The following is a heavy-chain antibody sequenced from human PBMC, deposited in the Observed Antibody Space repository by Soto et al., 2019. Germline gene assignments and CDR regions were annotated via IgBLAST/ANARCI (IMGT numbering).Heavy chain of an antibody. CDR3: ARDGITMVRGVTDRSYYYCGMDV. V-gene: IGHV1-69*08. CDR1: GGTFSSYT. Sequence: QVQLVQSGAEVKKPGSSVKVSCKASGGTFSSYTISWVRQAPGQGLEWMGRIIPILGIANYAQKFQGRVTITADKSTSTAYMELSSLRSEDTAVYYCARDGITMVRGVTDRSYYYCGMDVWGQGTTVTVSS. J-gene: IGHJ6*02. D-gene: IGHD3-10*01. CDR2: IIPILGIA.